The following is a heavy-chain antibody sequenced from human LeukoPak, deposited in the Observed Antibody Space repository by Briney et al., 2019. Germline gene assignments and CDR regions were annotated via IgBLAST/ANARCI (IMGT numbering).Heavy chain of an antibody. CDR2: ISSSSSYI. CDR3: ARDPGRYSFSYYMDV. V-gene: IGHV3-21*01. Sequence: GGSLRLSCAASGFTFSSYSMNWVRQAPGKGLEWVSSISSSSSYIYYADSVKGRFTISRDNAKNSLYLQMNSLRAEDTAVYYCARDPGRYSFSYYMDVWGKGTTVTVSS. J-gene: IGHJ6*03. CDR1: GFTFSSYS. D-gene: IGHD1-26*01.